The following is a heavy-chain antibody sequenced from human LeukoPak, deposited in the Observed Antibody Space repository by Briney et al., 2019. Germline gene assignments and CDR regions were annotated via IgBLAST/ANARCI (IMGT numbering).Heavy chain of an antibody. CDR2: LYYSGST. CDR3: ARDCCGYRSWFDP. J-gene: IGHJ5*02. D-gene: IGHD6-25*01. CDR1: GGSIIGEHFY. V-gene: IGHV4-39*07. Sequence: PSETLSLTCTVFGGSIIGEHFYWGWIRQPPGKGLEWIGSLYYSGSTYYNSSLKSRVTISVDTSKNQFSLSLTSVTAADTAVYYCARDCCGYRSWFDPWSQGTPVTVSS.